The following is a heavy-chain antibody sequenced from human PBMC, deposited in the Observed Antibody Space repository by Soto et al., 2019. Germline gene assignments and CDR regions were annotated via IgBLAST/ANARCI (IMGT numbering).Heavy chain of an antibody. CDR3: ASSWEARLDYFDY. CDR2: IDPSDSYT. CDR1: GYRFTSYW. Sequence: PAESLKFSCKGSGYRFTSYWISGVRQMPEKGLEWMGRIDPSDSYTNYSPSFQGHVTISADKSISTASLQWSSLKASDSAMYYCASSWEARLDYFDYWGQGTLVPVSS. V-gene: IGHV5-10-1*01. J-gene: IGHJ4*02. D-gene: IGHD6-6*01.